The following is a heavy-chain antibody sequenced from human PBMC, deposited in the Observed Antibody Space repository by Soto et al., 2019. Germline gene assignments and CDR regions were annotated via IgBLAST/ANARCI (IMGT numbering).Heavy chain of an antibody. CDR1: GGTFSSYA. D-gene: IGHD6-19*01. Sequence: SVKVSCKASGGTFSSYAISWVRQAPGQGLEWMGGIIPIFGTANYAQKFQGRVTITADESTSTAYMELSSLRSEDTAVYYCARSRDIAVTDYYYYYGMDVWGQGNKVTVAS. CDR2: IIPIFGTA. CDR3: ARSRDIAVTDYYYYYGMDV. J-gene: IGHJ6*02. V-gene: IGHV1-69*13.